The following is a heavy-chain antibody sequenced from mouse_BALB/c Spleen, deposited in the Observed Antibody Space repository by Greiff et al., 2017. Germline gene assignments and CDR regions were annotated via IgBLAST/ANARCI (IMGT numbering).Heavy chain of an antibody. CDR1: GYNFTSYW. J-gene: IGHJ3*01. D-gene: IGHD5-1*01. CDR3: ASDRVPSWFAY. V-gene: IGHV1-55*01. Sequence: QVQLQQSGAELVKPGTSVKLSCKASGYNFTSYWINWVKLRPGQGLEWIGDIYPGSGSTNYNEKFKSKATLTVDTSSSTAYMQLSSLASEDSALYYCASDRVPSWFAYWGQGTLVTVSA. CDR2: IYPGSGST.